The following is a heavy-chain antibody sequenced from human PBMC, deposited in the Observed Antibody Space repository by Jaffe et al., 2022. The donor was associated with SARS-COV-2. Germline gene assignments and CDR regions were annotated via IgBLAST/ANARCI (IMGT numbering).Heavy chain of an antibody. CDR1: GFKFKNYG. CDR3: AKWTWDAMDV. D-gene: IGHD7-27*01. CDR2: VTHDAKNQ. J-gene: IGHJ6*02. V-gene: IGHV3-30*18. Sequence: QVQLVESGGGVVQPGGSLRLSCAASGFKFKNYGIHWVRQAPGKGLEWVAAVTHDAKNQYYAGFEKGRFTISKDNSRNMVFLQMNALTIGDTATYYCAKWTWDAMDVWGRGTTVTVSS.